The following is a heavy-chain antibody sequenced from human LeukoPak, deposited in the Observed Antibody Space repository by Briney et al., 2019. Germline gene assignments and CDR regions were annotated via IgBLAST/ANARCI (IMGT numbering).Heavy chain of an antibody. J-gene: IGHJ3*02. CDR1: GGFISSSSYY. CDR2: IYYSGST. CDR3: ARDLYSSGWPTHAFDI. D-gene: IGHD6-19*01. Sequence: SETLSLTCTVSGGFISSSSYYLGWIRQPPGKGLEWIGSIYYSGSTYYNPSLKSRVTISVDTSKNQFSLKLSSVTAADTAVYYCARDLYSSGWPTHAFDIWGQGTMVTVSS. V-gene: IGHV4-39*01.